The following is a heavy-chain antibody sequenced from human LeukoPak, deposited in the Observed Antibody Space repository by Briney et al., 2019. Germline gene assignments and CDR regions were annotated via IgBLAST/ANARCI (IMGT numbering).Heavy chain of an antibody. J-gene: IGHJ3*02. Sequence: GESLKISCKGSGYSFTSYWIGWVRQMPGKGLEWMGIIYPGDSDTRYSPSFQGQVTISADKSISTTYLQWSSLKASDTAMYYCARPHSLGQAPFDIWGQGTMVTVSS. CDR3: ARPHSLGQAPFDI. D-gene: IGHD1/OR15-1a*01. CDR2: IYPGDSDT. CDR1: GYSFTSYW. V-gene: IGHV5-51*01.